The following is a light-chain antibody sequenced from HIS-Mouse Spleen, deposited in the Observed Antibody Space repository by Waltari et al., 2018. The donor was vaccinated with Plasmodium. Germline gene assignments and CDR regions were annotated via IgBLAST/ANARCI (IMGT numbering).Light chain of an antibody. J-gene: IGLJ3*02. CDR3: MIWPSNASGV. V-gene: IGLV5-37*01. CDR1: SDINVGSYN. CDR2: YYSDSYK. Sequence: QPVLTQPPSSSASPGESARLTCTLPSDINVGSYNIYWYQQKPGSPPRSLLYYYSDSYKGQCSGVPSGFSGAKDASANTGILLISGRQSEDEADYYGMIWPSNASGVFGGGTKLTVL.